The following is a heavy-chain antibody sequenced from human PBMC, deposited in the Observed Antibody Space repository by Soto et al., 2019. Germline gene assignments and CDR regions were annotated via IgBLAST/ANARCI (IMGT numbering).Heavy chain of an antibody. J-gene: IGHJ6*02. D-gene: IGHD4-17*01. CDR2: IYYSGST. V-gene: IGHV4-59*12. CDR3: ARGATTVEHYYYYGMDV. CDR1: GGSISSSY. Sequence: PSETLSLTCPVSGGSISSSYWSWIRQPPGKGLEWIGYIYYSGSTNYNPSHKSRVTISVDTSKNQFSLKLTSVTAADTSVYFCARGATTVEHYYYYGMDVWGQGTTVTVSS.